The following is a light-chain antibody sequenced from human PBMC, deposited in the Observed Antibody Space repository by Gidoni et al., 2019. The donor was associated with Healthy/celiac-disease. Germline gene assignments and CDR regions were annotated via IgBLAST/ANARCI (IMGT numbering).Light chain of an antibody. J-gene: IGKJ4*01. CDR2: DAS. CDR1: QDISNY. CDR3: QQYDNLPLT. Sequence: LHITPSPSSLSASSGDRVTITCQASQDISNYLNWYQQKPGKAPKLLIYDASNLETGVPSRFSGSGSGTDFTFTISSLQPEDIATYYCQQYDNLPLTFGGGTKVEIK. V-gene: IGKV1-33*01.